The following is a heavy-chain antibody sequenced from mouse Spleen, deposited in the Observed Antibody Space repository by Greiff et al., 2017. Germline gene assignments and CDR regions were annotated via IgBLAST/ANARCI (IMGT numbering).Heavy chain of an antibody. CDR1: GYTFTSYW. Sequence: QVQLQQPGAELVRPGTSVKLSCKASGYTFTSYWMHWVKQRPGQGLEWIGVIDPSDSYTNYNQKFKGKATLTVDTSSSTAYMQLSSLTSEDSAVYYCARGRFSNFDYWGQGTTLTVSS. CDR2: IDPSDSYT. CDR3: ARGRFSNFDY. V-gene: IGHV1-59*01. J-gene: IGHJ2*01.